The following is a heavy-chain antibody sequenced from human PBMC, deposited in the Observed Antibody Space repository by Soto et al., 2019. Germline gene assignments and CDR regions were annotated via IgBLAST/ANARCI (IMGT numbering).Heavy chain of an antibody. J-gene: IGHJ4*02. CDR3: AKDQLIAVAGTYFDY. Sequence: PGGSLRLSCAASGFTFSSYAMSWVRQAPGKGLEWVSAISGSGGSTYYADSVKGRSTISRDNSKNTLYLQMNSLRTEDTAVYYCAKDQLIAVAGTYFDYWGQGTLVTVSS. CDR1: GFTFSSYA. D-gene: IGHD6-19*01. V-gene: IGHV3-23*01. CDR2: ISGSGGST.